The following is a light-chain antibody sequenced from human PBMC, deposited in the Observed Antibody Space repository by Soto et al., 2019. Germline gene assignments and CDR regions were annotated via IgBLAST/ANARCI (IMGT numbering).Light chain of an antibody. CDR1: QGISSW. CDR2: AAS. V-gene: IGKV1-12*01. CDR3: QHYNNWPPYT. Sequence: DITTTQSPASLSASVGDRVTITCRVSQGISSWLAWYQQKPGKAPNLLIYAASSLHSGVPSRFSGSGSGTDFTLTISSLQSEDCAVYYCQHYNNWPPYTLGQGTKVDIK. J-gene: IGKJ2*01.